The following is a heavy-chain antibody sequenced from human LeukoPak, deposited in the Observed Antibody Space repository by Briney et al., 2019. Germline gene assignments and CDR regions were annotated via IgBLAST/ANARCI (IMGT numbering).Heavy chain of an antibody. Sequence: KPSETLSLTCTVSGGSISSSSYYWGWIRQPPGKGLEWIGSIYYSGSTYYNPSLKSRVTISVDTSKNQFSLKLSSVTAADTAVYYCARQGNYYGSGNFDYWGQGTLVTVSS. CDR1: GGSISSSSYY. CDR3: ARQGNYYGSGNFDY. D-gene: IGHD3-10*01. J-gene: IGHJ4*02. CDR2: IYYSGST. V-gene: IGHV4-39*01.